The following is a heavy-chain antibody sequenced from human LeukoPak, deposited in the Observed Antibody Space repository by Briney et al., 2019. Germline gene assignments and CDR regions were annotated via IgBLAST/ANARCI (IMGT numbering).Heavy chain of an antibody. V-gene: IGHV4-39*01. Sequence: PSETLSLTCTVSGGSISSSNYYWGWIRQPPGKGLEWIGSIYYSGSTYYNPSLKSRVTISVDTSKNQFSLKLSSVTAADTAVYYCARLAVAGLWHLDYWGQGTLVTVSS. CDR2: IYYSGST. D-gene: IGHD6-19*01. CDR3: ARLAVAGLWHLDY. J-gene: IGHJ4*02. CDR1: GGSISSSNYY.